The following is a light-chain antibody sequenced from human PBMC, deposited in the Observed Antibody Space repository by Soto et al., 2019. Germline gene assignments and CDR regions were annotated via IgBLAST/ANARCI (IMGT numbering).Light chain of an antibody. CDR1: SSNIGSNS. Sequence: VLTQPPSASGTPGQRVTISCSGSSSNIGSNSVCWYQQLPGTAPKLLIYRNNQRPSEVPDRFSGSRSGTSASLAISGLRSEDEADYYCAAWDDSLRNVVFGGGTKLTVL. CDR3: AAWDDSLRNVV. CDR2: RNN. V-gene: IGLV1-47*01. J-gene: IGLJ2*01.